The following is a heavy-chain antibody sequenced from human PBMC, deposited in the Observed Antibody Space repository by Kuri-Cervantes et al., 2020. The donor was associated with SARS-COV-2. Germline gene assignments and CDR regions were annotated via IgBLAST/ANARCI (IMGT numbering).Heavy chain of an antibody. Sequence: ASVKVSCKASGYTFTSYGISWVRQAPGQGLKWMGWISAYNGNTNYAQKLQGRVTMTTDTSTSTAYMELRSLRSDDTAVYYCARAFRSGYYFLYYYMDVWGKGTTVTVSS. CDR1: GYTFTSYG. V-gene: IGHV1-18*01. D-gene: IGHD3-3*01. CDR2: ISAYNGNT. J-gene: IGHJ6*03. CDR3: ARAFRSGYYFLYYYMDV.